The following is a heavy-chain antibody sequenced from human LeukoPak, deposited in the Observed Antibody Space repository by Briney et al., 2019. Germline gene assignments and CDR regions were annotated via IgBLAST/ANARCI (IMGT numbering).Heavy chain of an antibody. V-gene: IGHV3-23*01. J-gene: IGHJ5*02. CDR3: AKDYVPLGIGLYNWFDP. CDR2: ISGSGGST. CDR1: GFTFSSYA. D-gene: IGHD7-27*01. Sequence: SGGSLRLSCAASGFTFSSYAMNWVCQAPGKGLEWVSAISGSGGSTYYADSVKGRFTISRDNSKNTLYLQMNSLRAEDTAVYYCAKDYVPLGIGLYNWFDPWGQGTLVTVSS.